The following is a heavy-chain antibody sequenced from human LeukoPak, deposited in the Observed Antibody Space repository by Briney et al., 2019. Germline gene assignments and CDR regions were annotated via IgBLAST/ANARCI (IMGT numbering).Heavy chain of an antibody. CDR1: GGSFSGYY. V-gene: IGHV4-34*01. Sequence: SETLSLTCAVYGGSFSGYYWSWIRQPPGKGLEWIGEINHSGSTNYNPSLKSRVTISVDTSKNQFSLKLSSVTAADTAVYYCAHSSSWFRFRHWGQGTLVTVSS. D-gene: IGHD6-13*01. J-gene: IGHJ1*01. CDR3: AHSSSWFRFRH. CDR2: INHSGST.